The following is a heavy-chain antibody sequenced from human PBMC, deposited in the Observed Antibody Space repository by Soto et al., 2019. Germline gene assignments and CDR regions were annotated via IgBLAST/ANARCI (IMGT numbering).Heavy chain of an antibody. CDR1: GGSISSGGYS. Sequence: SETLSLTCAVSGGSISSGGYSWSWIRQPPGKGLEWIGYIYHSGTTYYNPSLKSRVTISVDRSKNQFSLKLSSVTAADTAVYYCASSRERSRLFCNWFHPWGQGTLGTVSS. J-gene: IGHJ5*02. D-gene: IGHD1-1*01. CDR3: ASSRERSRLFCNWFHP. CDR2: IYHSGTT. V-gene: IGHV4-30-2*01.